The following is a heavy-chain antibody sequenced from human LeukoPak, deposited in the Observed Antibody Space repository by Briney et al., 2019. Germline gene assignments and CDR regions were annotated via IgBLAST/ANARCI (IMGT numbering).Heavy chain of an antibody. Sequence: SETLSLTCTVSGGSISSSSYYWGWIRQPPGKGLEWIGSIYYSGSTYYNPSLKSRVTISVDTSKNQFSLKLSSVTAAEPAVYYCASPPICRWELPYFDYRGQGTLGTVSS. CDR2: IYYSGST. CDR1: GGSISSSSYY. V-gene: IGHV4-39*01. D-gene: IGHD1-26*01. CDR3: ASPPICRWELPYFDY. J-gene: IGHJ4*02.